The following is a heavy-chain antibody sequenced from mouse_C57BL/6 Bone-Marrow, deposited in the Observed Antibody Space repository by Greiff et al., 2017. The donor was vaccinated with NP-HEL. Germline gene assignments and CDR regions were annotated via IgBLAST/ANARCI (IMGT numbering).Heavy chain of an antibody. V-gene: IGHV5-17*01. Sequence: VQLKESGGGLVKPGGSLKLSCAASGFTFSDYGMHWVRQAPEKGLEWVAYISSGSSTIYYADTVKGRFTISRDNAKNTLFLQMTSLRSEDTAMYYCARDGSSYSAAYWGQGTLVTVSA. CDR2: ISSGSSTI. J-gene: IGHJ3*01. CDR3: ARDGSSYSAAY. D-gene: IGHD1-1*01. CDR1: GFTFSDYG.